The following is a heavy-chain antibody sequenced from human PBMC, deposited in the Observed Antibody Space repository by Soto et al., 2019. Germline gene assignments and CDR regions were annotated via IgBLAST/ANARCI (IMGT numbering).Heavy chain of an antibody. CDR3: ARVATGTEFDY. CDR2: ISAYNGNT. CDR1: GYTFTSYG. Sequence: QVQLVQSGAEVKKPGASVKVSCKASGYTFTSYGIIWVRQAPGQGLEWLGWISAYNGNTNYAQKLQGRVTMTTDTSTSTAYVELRSLRSDDTAVYYCARVATGTEFDYWGQGTLVTVSS. D-gene: IGHD1-1*01. J-gene: IGHJ4*02. V-gene: IGHV1-18*04.